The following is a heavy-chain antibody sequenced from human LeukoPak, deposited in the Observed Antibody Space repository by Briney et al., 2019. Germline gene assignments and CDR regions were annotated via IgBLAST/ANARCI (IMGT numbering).Heavy chain of an antibody. D-gene: IGHD1-26*01. CDR1: GYTFTGYY. CDR3: ARDRNTVGRLGAFDI. Sequence: ASVNVSCKASGYTFTGYYMHWVRQPPGQGLEWMGWINPNSGGTKYAQKFQGRVTMTRDTSISTAYMELSRLTSDDTAVYYCARDRNTVGRLGAFDIWGQGTMVTVSS. J-gene: IGHJ3*02. CDR2: INPNSGGT. V-gene: IGHV1-2*02.